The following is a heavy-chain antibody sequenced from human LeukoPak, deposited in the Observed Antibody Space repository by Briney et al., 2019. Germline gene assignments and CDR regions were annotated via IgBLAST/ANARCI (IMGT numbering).Heavy chain of an antibody. Sequence: SVKVSCKSSGGTFSSYAINWVRQAPGQGLEWMGSIIPILGIANYAQKFQGRVTITADKSTSTAYMELSSLRSEDTAVYYCARESSSGYDSGAFDIWGQGTMVTVSS. J-gene: IGHJ3*02. CDR2: IIPILGIA. D-gene: IGHD5-12*01. CDR1: GGTFSSYA. V-gene: IGHV1-69*04. CDR3: ARESSSGYDSGAFDI.